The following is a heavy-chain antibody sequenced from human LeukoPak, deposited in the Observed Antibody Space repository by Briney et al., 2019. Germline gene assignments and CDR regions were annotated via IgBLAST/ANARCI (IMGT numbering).Heavy chain of an antibody. CDR1: GGSISTYY. CDR2: IYNSEST. D-gene: IGHD3-22*01. CDR3: ARGDYYYDSSGYGFYFDY. V-gene: IGHV4-59*01. J-gene: IGHJ4*02. Sequence: PSETLSLTCTVSGGSISTYYWSWIRQPPGKGLEWIGYIYNSESTNYNPSLKSRVTISMDTSKNQFSLRLSSVTAADTDVYYCARGDYYYDSSGYGFYFDYWGQGTLVTVSS.